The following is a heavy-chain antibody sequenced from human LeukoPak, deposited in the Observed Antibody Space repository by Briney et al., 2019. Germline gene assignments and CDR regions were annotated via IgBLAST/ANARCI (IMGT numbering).Heavy chain of an antibody. CDR3: ARGYSSGSYGY. J-gene: IGHJ4*02. Sequence: PSETLSLTCTVSGGSISSYYWSWIRQPPGKGLEWIGSIYYSGSTYYNPSLKSRVTISVDTSKNQFSLKLSSVTAADTAVYYCARGYSSGSYGYWGQGTLVTVSS. D-gene: IGHD3-10*01. CDR1: GGSISSYY. CDR2: IYYSGST. V-gene: IGHV4-39*01.